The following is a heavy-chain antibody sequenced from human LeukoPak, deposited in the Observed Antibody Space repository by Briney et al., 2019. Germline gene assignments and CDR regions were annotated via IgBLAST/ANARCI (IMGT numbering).Heavy chain of an antibody. CDR3: ARHASGVDY. D-gene: IGHD7-27*01. Sequence: GESLKVSCKGSGYSFRNYWIGWVRQMPGKGLEWMGIIYPGDSDTRYSPSFQRQVTISADKSISTAYLQWSSLKASDTATYYCARHASGVDYWGQGTLVTVSS. J-gene: IGHJ4*02. CDR2: IYPGDSDT. V-gene: IGHV5-51*01. CDR1: GYSFRNYW.